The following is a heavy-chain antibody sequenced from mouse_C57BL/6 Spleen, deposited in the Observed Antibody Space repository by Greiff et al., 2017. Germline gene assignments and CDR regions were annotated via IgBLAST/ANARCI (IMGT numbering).Heavy chain of an antibody. CDR1: EYEFPSHT. D-gene: IGHD2-1*01. V-gene: IGHV5-2*01. CDR3: ARHGNYPFAY. CDR2: INSDGGST. J-gene: IGHJ3*01. Sequence: EVMLVESGGGLFQPGDSRKLSCESNEYEFPSHTISWVRRTPERRLELVAAINSDGGSTYYPDTMVRRVIISRDNTKKTLYLQMSSLRSEDTALYYCARHGNYPFAYWGQGTLVTVSA.